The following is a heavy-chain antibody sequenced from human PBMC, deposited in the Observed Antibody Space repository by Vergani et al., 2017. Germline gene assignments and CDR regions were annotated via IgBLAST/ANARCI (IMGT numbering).Heavy chain of an antibody. Sequence: QLVESGGGWVQPGGSLRLSCVVSGFDFSSYIMNWVRQAPGKGLEWVSSISSSSSYIYYADSVKGRFTISRDNAKNSLYLQMNSLRAEDTAVYYCARGGITMVRGPLDYWGQGTLVTVSS. CDR1: GFDFSSYI. J-gene: IGHJ4*02. CDR2: ISSSSSYI. CDR3: ARGGITMVRGPLDY. D-gene: IGHD3-10*01. V-gene: IGHV3-21*02.